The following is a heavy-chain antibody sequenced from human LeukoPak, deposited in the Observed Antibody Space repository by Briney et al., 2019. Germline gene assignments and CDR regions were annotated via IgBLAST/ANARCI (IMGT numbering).Heavy chain of an antibody. Sequence: SETLSLTCAVSGGSFSGYYWSWIRQPPGKGLEWIGEISHSGSTNYRPSLKSRVTISVDTSKNQFSLTLSSVTAADTAVYYCARALVRATMVWYFDLWGRGTLVTVSS. J-gene: IGHJ2*01. CDR1: GGSFSGYY. V-gene: IGHV4-34*01. CDR2: ISHSGST. D-gene: IGHD5-12*01. CDR3: ARALVRATMVWYFDL.